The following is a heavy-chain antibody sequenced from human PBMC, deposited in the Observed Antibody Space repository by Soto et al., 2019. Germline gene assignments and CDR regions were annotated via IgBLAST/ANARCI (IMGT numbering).Heavy chain of an antibody. CDR3: ARAGGGDYDWYFDL. CDR2: IYYSGST. CDR1: GGSISSYY. D-gene: IGHD4-17*01. Sequence: QVQLQESGPGLVKPSETLSLTCTVSGGSISSYYWSWIRQPPGKGLEWIGYIYYSGSTNYNPSLKSRVTISVDTSKNPFSLKLSSVTAADTAVYYCARAGGGDYDWYFDLWGRGTLVTVSS. V-gene: IGHV4-59*01. J-gene: IGHJ2*01.